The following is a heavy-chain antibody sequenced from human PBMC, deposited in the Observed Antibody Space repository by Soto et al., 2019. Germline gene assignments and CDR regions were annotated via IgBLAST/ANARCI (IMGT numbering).Heavy chain of an antibody. Sequence: ASVKVSCKASGYTFTGYYMHWVRQAPGQGLEWMGWINPNSGGTNYAQKFQGWVTMTRDTSISTAYMELSRLRSDDTAVYYCAREGTTPDLINTGVYYYYGMDVWGQGTTVTVSS. V-gene: IGHV1-2*04. J-gene: IGHJ6*02. CDR1: GYTFTGYY. CDR3: AREGTTPDLINTGVYYYYGMDV. D-gene: IGHD1-26*01. CDR2: INPNSGGT.